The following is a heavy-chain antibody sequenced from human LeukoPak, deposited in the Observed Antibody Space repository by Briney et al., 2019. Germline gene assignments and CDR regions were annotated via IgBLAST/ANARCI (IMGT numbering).Heavy chain of an antibody. V-gene: IGHV3-21*01. J-gene: IGHJ3*02. Sequence: GGSLRLSCAASGFTFSSYSMNWVRQAPGKGLEWVSSISSGSSYIYYADSVKGRFTISRDNAKNSLYLQMNSLRAEDTAVYYCARSDIVVVPAAMSDAFDIWGQGTMVTVSS. D-gene: IGHD2-2*01. CDR3: ARSDIVVVPAAMSDAFDI. CDR2: ISSGSSYI. CDR1: GFTFSSYS.